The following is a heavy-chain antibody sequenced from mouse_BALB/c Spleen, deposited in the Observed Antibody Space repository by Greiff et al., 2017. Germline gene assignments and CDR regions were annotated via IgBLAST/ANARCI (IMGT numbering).Heavy chain of an antibody. J-gene: IGHJ4*01. Sequence: EVQLVESGGGLVQPKGSLKLSCAASGFTFNTYAMHWVCQAPGKGLEWVARIRSKSNNYATYYADSVKDRFTISRDDSQSMLYLQMNNLKTEDTAMYYCVRESPYAMDYWGQGTSVTGSS. CDR1: GFTFNTYA. CDR2: IRSKSNNYAT. CDR3: VRESPYAMDY. V-gene: IGHV10-3*03.